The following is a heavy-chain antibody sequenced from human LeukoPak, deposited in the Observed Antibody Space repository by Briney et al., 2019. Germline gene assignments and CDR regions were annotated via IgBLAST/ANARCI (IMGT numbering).Heavy chain of an antibody. CDR3: ARLPGPYFDWLLLSDAAFDI. CDR1: GGSISSSSYY. CDR2: IYYSGST. V-gene: IGHV4-39*01. J-gene: IGHJ3*02. D-gene: IGHD3-9*01. Sequence: SETLSLTCTVSGGSISSSSYYWGWIRQPPGKGLEWIGSIYYSGSTYYNPSLKSRVTISVDTSENQFSLKLSSVTAADTAVYYCARLPGPYFDWLLLSDAAFDIWGQGTMVTVSS.